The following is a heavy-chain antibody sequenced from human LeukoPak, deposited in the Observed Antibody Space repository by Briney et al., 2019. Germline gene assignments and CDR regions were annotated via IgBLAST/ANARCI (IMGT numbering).Heavy chain of an antibody. J-gene: IGHJ6*03. V-gene: IGHV4-59*01. Sequence: SETLSLTCTVSGSSISSYYWSWIRQTPGKGLEWIGYIYYSGSTNYNPSLKSRVTISVDTSKNQFSLKLSSVTAADTAVYYCARDDGDGYNYYYMDVWGKGTTVTISS. CDR3: ARDDGDGYNYYYMDV. CDR1: GSSISSYY. D-gene: IGHD5-24*01. CDR2: IYYSGST.